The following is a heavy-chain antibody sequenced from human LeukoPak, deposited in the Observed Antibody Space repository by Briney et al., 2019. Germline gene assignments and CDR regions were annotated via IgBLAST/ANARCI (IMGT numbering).Heavy chain of an antibody. J-gene: IGHJ5*02. CDR2: IYHSGST. CDR3: ARHDFVVVVAATPWFDP. Sequence: SETLSLTCAVSGYSISSGYYWGWIRQPPGQGLEWIGSIYHSGSTYYNPSLKSRVTISVDTSKNQFSLKLSSVTAADTAVYYCARHDFVVVVAATPWFDPWGQGTLVTVSS. V-gene: IGHV4-38-2*01. D-gene: IGHD2-15*01. CDR1: GYSISSGYY.